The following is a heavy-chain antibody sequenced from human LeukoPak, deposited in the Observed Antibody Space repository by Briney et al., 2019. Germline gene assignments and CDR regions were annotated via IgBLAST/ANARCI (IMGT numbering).Heavy chain of an antibody. CDR2: IYYSGST. D-gene: IGHD3-10*01. V-gene: IGHV4-59*08. J-gene: IGHJ4*02. CDR3: ARHTGGRGSFDY. CDR1: GGSISSYY. Sequence: SETLSLTCTVSGGSISSYYWSWIRQPPGKGLEWIGYIYYSGSTNYNPSLKSQVTISVDTSKNQFSLKLSSVTAADTAVYYCARHTGGRGSFDYWGQGTLVTVSS.